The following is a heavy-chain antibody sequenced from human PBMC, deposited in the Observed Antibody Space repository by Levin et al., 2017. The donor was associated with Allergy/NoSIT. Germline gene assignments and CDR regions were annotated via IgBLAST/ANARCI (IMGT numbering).Heavy chain of an antibody. CDR1: GFTFSSYW. V-gene: IGHV3-7*01. D-gene: IGHD2-8*02. CDR3: ARERGGVLDY. Sequence: ETLSLTCAASGFTFSSYWMSWVRQAPGKGLEWVANIKQDGSETHYVDSVKGRFTISRDNAKKTLYLQMNSLRAEDTAVYYCARERGGVLDYWGQGTLVTVSS. J-gene: IGHJ4*02. CDR2: IKQDGSET.